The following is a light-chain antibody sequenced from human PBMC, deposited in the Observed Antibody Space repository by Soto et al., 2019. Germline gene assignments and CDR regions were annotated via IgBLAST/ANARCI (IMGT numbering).Light chain of an antibody. CDR2: KVS. V-gene: IGKV2-30*01. CDR3: MQGTHWPRT. CDR1: QSLLYSDGNTY. Sequence: VITQSPLSLPGAFAQQASTSFTSTQSLLYSDGNTYLNWFQQRPGQSPRRLIYKVSNRDSGVPDRFSGSGSGTDFTLKISRVEAEDVGVYSCMQGTHWPRTFGKGTKVDIK. J-gene: IGKJ1*01.